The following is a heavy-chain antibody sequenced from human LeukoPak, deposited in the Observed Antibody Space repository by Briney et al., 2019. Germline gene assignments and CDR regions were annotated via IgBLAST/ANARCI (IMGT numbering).Heavy chain of an antibody. Sequence: GGSLRLSCAASGFTFSSYGMHWVRQAPGKGLEWVTFIRYDGSNKYYADSVKGRFTISRDNSKNTLYLQMNSLRAEDTAVYYCAKEGRWWLQGYFDYWGQGTLVTVSS. CDR1: GFTFSSYG. CDR3: AKEGRWWLQGYFDY. V-gene: IGHV3-30*02. CDR2: IRYDGSNK. J-gene: IGHJ4*02. D-gene: IGHD5-12*01.